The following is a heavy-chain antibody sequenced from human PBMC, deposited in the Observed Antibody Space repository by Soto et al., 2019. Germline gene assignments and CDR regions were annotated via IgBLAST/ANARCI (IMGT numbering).Heavy chain of an antibody. CDR3: ARYYDVTAGGGFDI. D-gene: IGHD3-22*01. CDR1: GFTVSSNY. V-gene: IGHV3-53*01. CDR2: IYGGGSR. Sequence: EVQLVESGGGLIQPGGSLRLSCAASGFTVSSNYLSWVRQAPGQGLEWVSFIYGGGSRYDADSVKGRFIISRDNSKKTLYLQMDRLRAEDTGVYYCARYYDVTAGGGFDIWGQGQMVTVSS. J-gene: IGHJ3*02.